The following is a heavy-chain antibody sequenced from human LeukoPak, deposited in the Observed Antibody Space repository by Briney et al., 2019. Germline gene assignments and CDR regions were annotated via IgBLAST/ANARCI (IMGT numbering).Heavy chain of an antibody. CDR1: GYTFTSYH. CDR3: ARGLLLGYCSGGSCYNPKPAEYFQH. CDR2: INPSGGST. V-gene: IGHV1-46*01. Sequence: ASVKVSCKASGYTFTSYHMHWVRQAPGQGLEWMGIINPSGGSTSYAQKFQGRVTMTRDTSTSTVYMELSSLRSEDTAVYYCARGLLLGYCSGGSCYNPKPAEYFQHWGQGTLVTVSS. J-gene: IGHJ1*01. D-gene: IGHD2-15*01.